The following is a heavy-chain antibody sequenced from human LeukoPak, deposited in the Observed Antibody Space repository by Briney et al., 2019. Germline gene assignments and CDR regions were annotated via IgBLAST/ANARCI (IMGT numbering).Heavy chain of an antibody. V-gene: IGHV5-51*01. CDR3: ATPATAYSLFDY. D-gene: IGHD3-9*01. Sequence: GESLKISCKGSGYSFTNYWICWVRQMPGKGLEWMGIIYPGDSDTRYGPSFQGQVTISADKSISTAYLQWSSLKASDTAMYYCATPATAYSLFDYWGQGTLVSVSS. J-gene: IGHJ4*02. CDR1: GYSFTNYW. CDR2: IYPGDSDT.